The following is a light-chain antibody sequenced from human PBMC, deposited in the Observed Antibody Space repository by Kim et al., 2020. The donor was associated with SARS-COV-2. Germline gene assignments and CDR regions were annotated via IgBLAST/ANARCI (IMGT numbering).Light chain of an antibody. CDR1: SANIGAGYD. CDR2: GNS. CDR3: QSYDSSLSGSV. J-gene: IGLJ3*02. Sequence: QRVTISWTGSSANIGAGYDVHWYQQLPGTAPKLLIYGNSNRPSGVPDRFSGSKSGTSASLAITGLQAEDEADYYCQSYDSSLSGSVFGGGTKLTVL. V-gene: IGLV1-40*01.